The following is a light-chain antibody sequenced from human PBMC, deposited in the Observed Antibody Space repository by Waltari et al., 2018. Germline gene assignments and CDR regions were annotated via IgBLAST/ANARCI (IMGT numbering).Light chain of an antibody. CDR3: QHYVRLPAT. CDR1: QSVSRS. V-gene: IGKV3-20*01. Sequence: IVFTQAPGTLSLSTGERPTLSCRASQSVSRSLAWYQQNPGQAPKLLIYGASTRATGIPDRFTGSGSGTDFSLTIRSLEPEDFAIYFCQHYVRLPATFGQGTKVEIK. CDR2: GAS. J-gene: IGKJ1*01.